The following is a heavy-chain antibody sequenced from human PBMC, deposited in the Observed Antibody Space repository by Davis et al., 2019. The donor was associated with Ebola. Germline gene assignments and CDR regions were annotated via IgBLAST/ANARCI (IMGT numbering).Heavy chain of an antibody. CDR1: GFTFSSYA. J-gene: IGHJ6*04. CDR3: AREGPILLWFGRGMDV. Sequence: GESLKISCAASGFTFSSYAMHWVRQAPGKGLEWVAVISYDGSNKYYADSVKGRFTISRDNSKNTLYLQMNSLRAEDTAVYYCAREGPILLWFGRGMDVWGKGTTVTVSS. D-gene: IGHD3-10*01. V-gene: IGHV3-30-3*01. CDR2: ISYDGSNK.